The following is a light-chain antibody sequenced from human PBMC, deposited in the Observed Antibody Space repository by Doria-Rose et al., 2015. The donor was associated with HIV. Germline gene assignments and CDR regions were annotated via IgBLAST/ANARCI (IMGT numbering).Light chain of an antibody. Sequence: DIVMAQSPGTLSLSPGERATLSCRASQSFSSTYLAWYQQKPGQAPSLLIYDASTRDTGIPDRFSASGSGTDFTLTINRLEPEDFALYYCHQYGTSWTFGQGTKVEI. CDR1: QSFSSTY. J-gene: IGKJ1*01. CDR2: DAS. CDR3: HQYGTSWT. V-gene: IGKV3-20*01.